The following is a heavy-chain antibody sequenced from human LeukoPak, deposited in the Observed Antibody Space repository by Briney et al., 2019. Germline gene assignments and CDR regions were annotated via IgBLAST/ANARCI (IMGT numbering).Heavy chain of an antibody. Sequence: PGGSLRLSCAASGFTFSSYAMSWVRQPQGKGLGWVSAISSSGGSTYYADSVKGRLTISRGNSKNTLYLNTNSLRAGDTAVYYCAKGSWSYSGYLPYWYFELWGSGTLVTV. CDR1: GFTFSSYA. D-gene: IGHD5-12*01. CDR2: ISSSGGST. CDR3: AKGSWSYSGYLPYWYFEL. J-gene: IGHJ2*01. V-gene: IGHV3-23*01.